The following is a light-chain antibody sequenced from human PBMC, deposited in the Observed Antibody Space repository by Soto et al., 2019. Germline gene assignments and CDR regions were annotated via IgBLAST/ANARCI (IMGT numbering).Light chain of an antibody. CDR1: NSDVGGYNL. CDR2: EDT. CDR3: SSYAGSSTFWV. Sequence: QSALTQPASVSGSPGQSITISCTGTNSDVGGYNLVSWYQQHPGKAPKLMIYEDTKRPSGVSNRFSGSKSGNTASLTISGLQAEDEADYYCSSYAGSSTFWVFGGGTKLTVL. V-gene: IGLV2-23*02. J-gene: IGLJ3*02.